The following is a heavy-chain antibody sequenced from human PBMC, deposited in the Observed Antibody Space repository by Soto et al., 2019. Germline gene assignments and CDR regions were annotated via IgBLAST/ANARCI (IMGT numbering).Heavy chain of an antibody. V-gene: IGHV1-8*02. CDR1: GGTLSNYV. J-gene: IGHJ4*02. Sequence: ASVKFSCKSSGGTLSNYVVNWVLQAPGQGLEWMGWMNPNSGNTGYAQKFQGRVTMTRNTSISTAYMELSSLRSEDTAVYYCARARDGYNDFDYWGQGTLVTVSS. CDR2: MNPNSGNT. CDR3: ARARDGYNDFDY. D-gene: IGHD5-12*01.